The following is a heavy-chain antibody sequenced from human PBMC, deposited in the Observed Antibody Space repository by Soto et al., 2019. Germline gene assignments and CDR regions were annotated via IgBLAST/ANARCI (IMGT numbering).Heavy chain of an antibody. CDR3: ARSRRIAGGGGFDP. V-gene: IGHV1-8*01. D-gene: IGHD2-21*01. Sequence: QVQLVQSGAEVKKPGASVKVSCKASGYTFTSYDVNWVRQATGQGLEWMGWMNPNSGNTGYAQEFQGRVTMTMNTSIRTAYMELSSQRSEDTAVYYCARSRRIAGGGGFDPWGQGTLATVSS. CDR2: MNPNSGNT. J-gene: IGHJ5*02. CDR1: GYTFTSYD.